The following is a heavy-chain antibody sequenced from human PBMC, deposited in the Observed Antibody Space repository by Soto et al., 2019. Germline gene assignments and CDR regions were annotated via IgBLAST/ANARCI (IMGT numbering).Heavy chain of an antibody. CDR2: VWYDGSKQ. CDR3: AKDHASSGSSPVSTGWFDP. J-gene: IGHJ5*02. CDR1: GFTFSYYG. D-gene: IGHD6-6*01. V-gene: IGHV3-30*18. Sequence: QVQLVESGGGVVQPGRSLRLSCAASGFTFSYYGMHWVRQAPDKVLEWVAVVWYDGSKQYYGGSLKGRFTISRDNSRNTVYLQMNSLTAEDTAVYFCAKDHASSGSSPVSTGWFDPLGQGTLVIVSS.